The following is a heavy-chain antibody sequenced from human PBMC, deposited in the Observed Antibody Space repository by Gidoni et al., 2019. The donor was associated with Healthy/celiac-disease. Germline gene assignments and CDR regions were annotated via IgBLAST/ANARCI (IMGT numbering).Heavy chain of an antibody. J-gene: IGHJ5*02. CDR2: INPSGGST. V-gene: IGHV1-46*01. Sequence: QVQLVQSGAEVKKPGASVKVSCKASGYTFTSYYMHWVRQVPGQGLEWMGIINPSGGSTSYAQKFQGRVTMTRDTSTSTVYMELSSLRSEDTAVYYCARCGVEATTAGNNWFDPWGQGTLVTVSS. CDR3: ARCGVEATTAGNNWFDP. D-gene: IGHD5-12*01. CDR1: GYTFTSYY.